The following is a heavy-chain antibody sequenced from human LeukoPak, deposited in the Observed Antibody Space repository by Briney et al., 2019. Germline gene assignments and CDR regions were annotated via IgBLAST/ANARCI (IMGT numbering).Heavy chain of an antibody. J-gene: IGHJ4*02. Sequence: SVKVSCKASGGTFSSYAISWVRQAPGQGLEWMGRIISILGIANYAQKFQGRVTITADKSTSTAYMELSSLRSEDTAVYYCARLGPNGYFDYWGQGTLVTVSS. CDR2: IISILGIA. CDR1: GGTFSSYA. CDR3: ARLGPNGYFDY. D-gene: IGHD2-8*01. V-gene: IGHV1-69*04.